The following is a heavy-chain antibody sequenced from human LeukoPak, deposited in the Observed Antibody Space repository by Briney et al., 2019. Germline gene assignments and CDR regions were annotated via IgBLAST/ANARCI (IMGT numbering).Heavy chain of an antibody. D-gene: IGHD1-26*01. Sequence: QAGGSLRLSCAASGFTFSSYWMSWVRQAPGKGLEWVANIKQDGSEKYYVDSVKGRFTISRDNAKNSLYLQMNSLRAEDTAVYYCARDVGELPREFWFDPWGQGTLVTVSS. V-gene: IGHV3-7*01. CDR3: ARDVGELPREFWFDP. CDR1: GFTFSSYW. J-gene: IGHJ5*02. CDR2: IKQDGSEK.